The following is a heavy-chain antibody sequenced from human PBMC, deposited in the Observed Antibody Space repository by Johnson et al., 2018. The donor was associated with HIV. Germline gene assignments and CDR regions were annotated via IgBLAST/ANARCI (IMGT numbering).Heavy chain of an antibody. Sequence: QVQLVESGGGVVQPGGSLRLSCAASGFTFSSYAMHWVRQAPGKGLEWVAFIRYDGSDKSYEDSVKGRFTISRDNSKNTLHLQMNSLRAEDTAVYYCAKDGATRAFDIWGQGTMVTVSS. V-gene: IGHV3-30*02. CDR3: AKDGATRAFDI. D-gene: IGHD1-26*01. CDR1: GFTFSSYA. J-gene: IGHJ3*02. CDR2: IRYDGSDK.